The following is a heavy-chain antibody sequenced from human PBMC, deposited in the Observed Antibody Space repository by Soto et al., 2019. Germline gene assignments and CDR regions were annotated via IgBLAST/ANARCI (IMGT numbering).Heavy chain of an antibody. CDR1: GGTFSSYT. CDR2: IIPIPGIA. V-gene: IGHV1-69*02. Sequence: QVQLVQSGAEVKKPGSSVKVSCKASGGTFSSYTISWVRQAPGQGLEWMGRIIPIPGIANYAQKFQGRVTLTADKSTSTADMELSSLRSEDPAVYYCATSRAYYYCMDVWGKGTTVTVSS. J-gene: IGHJ6*03. CDR3: ATSRAYYYCMDV.